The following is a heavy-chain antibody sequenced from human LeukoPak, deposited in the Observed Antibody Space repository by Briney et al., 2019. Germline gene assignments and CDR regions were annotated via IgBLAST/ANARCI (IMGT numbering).Heavy chain of an antibody. CDR2: ISGSGGST. Sequence: PGGSLRLSCAASGFIFSCYAMSWVRQAPGKGLEWVSAISGSGGSTYYADSVKGRFTISRDNSKNTLYLQMNSLSAEDTAVYYCAKGPLTAPVWDWFDFWGQGTLVTVSS. CDR3: AKGPLTAPVWDWFDF. J-gene: IGHJ5*01. CDR1: GFIFSCYA. D-gene: IGHD3-9*01. V-gene: IGHV3-23*01.